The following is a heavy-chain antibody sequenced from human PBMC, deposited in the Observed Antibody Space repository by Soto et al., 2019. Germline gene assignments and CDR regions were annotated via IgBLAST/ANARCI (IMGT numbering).Heavy chain of an antibody. Sequence: GGSLRLSCAASGFTFSSYSMNWVRQAPGKGLEWVSYISSSSSTIYYADSVKGRFTISRDNAKNSLYLQMNSLRAEDTAVYYCAREGYSSSWPVIDYWGQGTLVTVSS. CDR1: GFTFSSYS. D-gene: IGHD6-13*01. CDR3: AREGYSSSWPVIDY. J-gene: IGHJ4*02. V-gene: IGHV3-48*01. CDR2: ISSSSSTI.